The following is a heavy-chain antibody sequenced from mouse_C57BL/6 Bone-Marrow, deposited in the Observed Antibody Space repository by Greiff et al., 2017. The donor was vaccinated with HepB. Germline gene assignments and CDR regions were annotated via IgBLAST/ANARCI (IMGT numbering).Heavy chain of an antibody. CDR3: ARGGLGSLWFAY. D-gene: IGHD1-1*02. J-gene: IGHJ3*01. Sequence: VQLQQSGAELVRPGASVKLSCKASGYTFTDYYINWVKQRPGQGLEWIARIYPGSGNTYYNEKFKGKATLTAAKSSSTAYMQLSSLTSEDSAVYFCARGGLGSLWFAYWGQGTLVTVSA. CDR1: GYTFTDYY. V-gene: IGHV1-76*01. CDR2: IYPGSGNT.